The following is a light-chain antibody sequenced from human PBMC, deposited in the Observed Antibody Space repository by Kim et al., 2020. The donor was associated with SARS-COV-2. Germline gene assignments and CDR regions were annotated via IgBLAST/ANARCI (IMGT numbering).Light chain of an antibody. CDR1: QSVTSS. V-gene: IGKV3-15*01. J-gene: IGKJ2*01. Sequence: EIVMTQSPATLSVSPGERATLSCRASQSVTSSLAWYQQKPGQAPRLLIYGASTRATGIPARFSGSRSGTEFTVTISSLQSEDFAVYYCQQYNNWPYTFGQGTKLEI. CDR3: QQYNNWPYT. CDR2: GAS.